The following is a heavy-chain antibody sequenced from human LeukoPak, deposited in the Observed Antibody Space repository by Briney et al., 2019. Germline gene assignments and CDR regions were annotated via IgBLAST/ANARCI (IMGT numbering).Heavy chain of an antibody. CDR3: ASCYYGGDCWDSDAFDI. V-gene: IGHV4-39*01. J-gene: IGHJ3*02. CDR2: IYYSGST. Sequence: PSETLSLTCTVSGGSISSSSYYWGRIRQPPGKGLEWIGSIYYSGSTYYNPSLKSRVTISVDTSKNQFSLKLSSVTAADTAVYYCASCYYGGDCWDSDAFDIWGQGTMVTVSS. CDR1: GGSISSSSYY. D-gene: IGHD2-21*02.